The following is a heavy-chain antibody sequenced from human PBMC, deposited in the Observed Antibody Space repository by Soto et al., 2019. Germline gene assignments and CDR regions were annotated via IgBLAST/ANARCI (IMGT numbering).Heavy chain of an antibody. CDR3: ATTLAAAAYYYYYGMDV. J-gene: IGHJ6*02. Sequence: EVQLVESGGGLVQPGGSLRLSCAASGFTFSSYTMNWVLQAPGKGLEWVSYITSSSSTIYYADSVKGRFTISRDNAKNSLYLQMNSLRAEDTAVYYCATTLAAAAYYYYYGMDVWGQGTTVTVSS. D-gene: IGHD6-25*01. V-gene: IGHV3-48*01. CDR2: ITSSSSTI. CDR1: GFTFSSYT.